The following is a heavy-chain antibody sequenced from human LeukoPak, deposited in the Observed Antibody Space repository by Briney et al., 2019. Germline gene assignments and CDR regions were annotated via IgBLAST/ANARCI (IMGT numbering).Heavy chain of an antibody. V-gene: IGHV3-53*01. D-gene: IGHD3-10*01. CDR2: IYSDGRT. Sequence: GGSLRLSCAASGFAVSSKYMSWVRHAPGRGLEWVSVIYSDGRTYYADSVKGRFTISRDISKNTLFLQMTSLRAEDTAVYYCAKVKGWYGEGYFDYWGQGTLVTVSS. J-gene: IGHJ4*02. CDR3: AKVKGWYGEGYFDY. CDR1: GFAVSSKY.